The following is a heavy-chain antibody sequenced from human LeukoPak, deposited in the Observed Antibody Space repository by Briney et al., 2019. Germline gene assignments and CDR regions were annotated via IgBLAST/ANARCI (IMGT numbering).Heavy chain of an antibody. V-gene: IGHV3-23*01. CDR1: GFTFSSYA. CDR2: ISGSGGNT. D-gene: IGHD5-18*01. CDR3: AKDLIRAAMGTLSA. J-gene: IGHJ5*02. Sequence: PGGSLRLSCAASGFTFSSYAMSWVRHAPGKGLEWVSAISGSGGNTYYADSVKRRFTIPRDNYKNTLYLQMNSLRAEDTAVYYCAKDLIRAAMGTLSAWGPGTLVTVSS.